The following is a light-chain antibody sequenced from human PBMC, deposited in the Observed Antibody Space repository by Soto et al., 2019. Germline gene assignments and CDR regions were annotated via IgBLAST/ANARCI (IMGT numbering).Light chain of an antibody. CDR2: GAS. CDR1: QSVSSSY. V-gene: IGKV3-20*01. Sequence: EIVLTQSPGTLSLSPGERATLSCRASQSVSSSYLAWYQQKPAQAPRLLIYGASTRATGIPDRFSGSGSGTDFTLTISRLAPEDFAVYYCQQYGSSRRTFGQGTKVEI. CDR3: QQYGSSRRT. J-gene: IGKJ1*01.